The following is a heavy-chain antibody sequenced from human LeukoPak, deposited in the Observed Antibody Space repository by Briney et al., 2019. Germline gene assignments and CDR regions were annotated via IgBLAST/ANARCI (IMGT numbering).Heavy chain of an antibody. CDR3: ARYFYGSGRNITQAYYYYGMDV. CDR1: GAFIDSNNW. D-gene: IGHD3-10*01. V-gene: IGHV4-4*02. J-gene: IGHJ6*02. Sequence: SETLSLTCAVSGAFIDSNNWWSWVRQTPGKGLGWIAEIFHSGSTNYNPSLKSRVTISVDTSKNQFSLKLSSVTAADTAVYYCARYFYGSGRNITQAYYYYGMDVWGQGTTVTVSS. CDR2: IFHSGST.